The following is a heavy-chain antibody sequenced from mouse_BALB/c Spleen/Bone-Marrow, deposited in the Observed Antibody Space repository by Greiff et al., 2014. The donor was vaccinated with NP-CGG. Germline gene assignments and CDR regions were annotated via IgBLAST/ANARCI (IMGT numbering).Heavy chain of an antibody. D-gene: IGHD1-1*01. V-gene: IGHV14-3*02. CDR2: IDPANGNT. CDR3: AAYYYGSSQFAY. Sequence: EVQLQQSGAELVKPGASVKLSCTASDFNIKDTYMHWVKQRPEQGLEWIGRIDPANGNTKYGPKFQGKATITADTSSNTAYLQLSSLTSEDTAVYYCAAYYYGSSQFAYWGQGTLVTVSA. CDR1: DFNIKDTY. J-gene: IGHJ3*01.